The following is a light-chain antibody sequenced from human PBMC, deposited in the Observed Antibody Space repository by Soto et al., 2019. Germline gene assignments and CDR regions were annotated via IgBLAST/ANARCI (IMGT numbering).Light chain of an antibody. J-gene: IGKJ4*01. CDR1: QAITNN. Sequence: DIHLTQSPSSLSASVGDRVTITSRASQAITNNLAWYQQKPGNPPRLLIYEESTLHSGVPSRFSGRKVGTQFILTIDSLQPEDFATYYCQQVKSYPRTFGGGTKVEIK. CDR2: EES. V-gene: IGKV1-9*01. CDR3: QQVKSYPRT.